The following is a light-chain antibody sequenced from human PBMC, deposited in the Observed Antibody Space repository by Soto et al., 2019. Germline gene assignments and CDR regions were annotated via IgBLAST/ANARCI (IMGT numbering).Light chain of an antibody. V-gene: IGLV2-8*01. J-gene: IGLJ2*01. CDR2: EVS. CDR3: SLYAGTNSVV. CDR1: SSDIGAYKF. Sequence: QSALTQPPSASGSPGQSVAISCTGTSSDIGAYKFVSWYKQHPGKAPRLILYEVSRRPSGVPDRFSGSKSGNTASLTVSGLLADDEADYYCSLYAGTNSVVFGGGTQLTVL.